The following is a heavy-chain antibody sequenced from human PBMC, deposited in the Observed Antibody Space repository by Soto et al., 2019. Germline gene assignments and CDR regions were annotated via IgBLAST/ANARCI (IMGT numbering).Heavy chain of an antibody. D-gene: IGHD5-18*01. CDR1: GFTFSSYG. CDR3: AKDMERIQLWLLLPTMDV. J-gene: IGHJ6*02. CDR2: ISYDGSNK. V-gene: IGHV3-30*18. Sequence: GGSLRLSCAASGFTFSSYGMHWVRQAPGKGLEWVAVISYDGSNKYYADSVKGRFTISRDNSKNTLYLQMNSLRAEDTAVYYCAKDMERIQLWLLLPTMDVWGQGTTVTVSS.